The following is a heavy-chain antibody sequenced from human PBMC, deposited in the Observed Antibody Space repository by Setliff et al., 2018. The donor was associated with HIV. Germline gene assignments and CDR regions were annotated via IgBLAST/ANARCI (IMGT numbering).Heavy chain of an antibody. Sequence: SETLSLTCTVSGGSISSGSYYWNWIRQPAGKGLEWIGRIYTSGSTNYNPSLKSRVTMSVDTSKNQFSLKLSSVTAADTAVYYCAREDASGSARRFDPWGQGTLVTVSS. CDR3: AREDASGSARRFDP. V-gene: IGHV4-61*02. D-gene: IGHD3-10*01. J-gene: IGHJ5*02. CDR2: IYTSGST. CDR1: GGSISSGSYY.